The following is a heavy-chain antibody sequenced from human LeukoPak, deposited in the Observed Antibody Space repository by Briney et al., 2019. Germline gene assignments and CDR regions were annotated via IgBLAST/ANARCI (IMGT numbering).Heavy chain of an antibody. CDR3: ASTLAGAIYYYYYYMDV. D-gene: IGHD6-19*01. Sequence: PGGSLRLSCAASGFTFSSYGMHWVRQAPGKGLEWVAVIWYDGSNKYYADSVKGRFTISRDNSKNTLYLQMNSLRAEDTAVYYCASTLAGAIYYYYYYMDVWGKGTTVTVSS. CDR1: GFTFSSYG. V-gene: IGHV3-33*01. CDR2: IWYDGSNK. J-gene: IGHJ6*03.